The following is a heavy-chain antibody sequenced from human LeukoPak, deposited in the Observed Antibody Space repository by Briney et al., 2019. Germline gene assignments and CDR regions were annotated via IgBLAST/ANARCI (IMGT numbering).Heavy chain of an antibody. Sequence: GGSLRLSCAASGFTFSSYSMKWVRQAPGKGLEWVSSISSSSSYIYYADSVKGRFTISRDNAKNSLYLQMNSLRAEDTAVYYCARDSDSSGYCVYWGQGTLVTVSS. CDR3: ARDSDSSGYCVY. D-gene: IGHD3-22*01. CDR1: GFTFSSYS. J-gene: IGHJ4*02. CDR2: ISSSSSYI. V-gene: IGHV3-21*01.